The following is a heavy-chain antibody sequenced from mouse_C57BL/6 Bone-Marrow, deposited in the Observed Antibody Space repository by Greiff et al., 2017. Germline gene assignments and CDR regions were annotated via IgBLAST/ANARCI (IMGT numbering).Heavy chain of an antibody. CDR3: ARGGIYYYDEVYYAMDY. CDR2: IHPNSGST. CDR1: GYTFTSYW. J-gene: IGHJ4*01. D-gene: IGHD1-1*01. V-gene: IGHV1-64*01. Sequence: QVQLQQPGAELVKPGASVQLSSKASGYTFTSYWMHWVKQRPGQGLEWIGMIHPNSGSTNYNEKFKSKATLTVDKSSSTAYMQLSSLTSEDSAVYYCARGGIYYYDEVYYAMDYWGQGTSVTVSS.